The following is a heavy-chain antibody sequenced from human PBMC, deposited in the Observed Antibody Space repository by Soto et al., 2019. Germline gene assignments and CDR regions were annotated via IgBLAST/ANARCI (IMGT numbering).Heavy chain of an antibody. V-gene: IGHV4-4*02. CDR3: ARIAVAGTRFDY. Sequence: QVQLQESGPGLVKPSGTLSLTCAVSGGSISSSNWWSWVRQPPGKGLEWIGENYHSGSTNYNPSLQRRVTIAVDKSKHQSSLKLSSVTAADTAVYYCARIAVAGTRFDYWGQGSLVTVSS. CDR1: GGSISSSNW. J-gene: IGHJ4*02. CDR2: NYHSGST. D-gene: IGHD6-19*01.